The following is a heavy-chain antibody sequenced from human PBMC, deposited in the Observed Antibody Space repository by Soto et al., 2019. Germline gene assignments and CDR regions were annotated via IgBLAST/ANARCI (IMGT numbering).Heavy chain of an antibody. CDR3: ARSVEGHFDY. Sequence: EVQLVESGGGLVQPGGSLRLTCVASGFPFSIYSMNWVRQARGKGLEWSSYITSDTNTIKYADSVKGRFTISRDNAKNLVYLQMNSLRDEDTAVYFCARSVEGHFDYWGQGTVVTVSS. CDR2: ITSDTNTI. D-gene: IGHD6-19*01. V-gene: IGHV3-48*02. J-gene: IGHJ4*02. CDR1: GFPFSIYS.